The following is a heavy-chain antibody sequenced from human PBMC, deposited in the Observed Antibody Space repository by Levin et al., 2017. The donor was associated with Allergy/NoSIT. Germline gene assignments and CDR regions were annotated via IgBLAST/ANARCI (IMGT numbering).Heavy chain of an antibody. CDR3: AKDRRGGNSVSYYIVFDY. J-gene: IGHJ4*02. D-gene: IGHD5/OR15-5a*01. CDR2: ISGGGTYT. CDR1: GFTFSSYA. V-gene: IGHV3-23*01. Sequence: HPGGSLRLSCAASGFTFSSYALSWVRQAPGKGLEWVSSISGGGTYTYYTDSVKGQFTISRDNSKNTLYLQMDSLRAEDTAIYYCAKDRRGGNSVSYYIVFDYWGQGTLVTVSS.